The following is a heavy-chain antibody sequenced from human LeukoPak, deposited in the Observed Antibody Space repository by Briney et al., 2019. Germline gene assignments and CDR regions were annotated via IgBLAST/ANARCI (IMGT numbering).Heavy chain of an antibody. D-gene: IGHD3-3*01. CDR1: GFTFNNFA. CDR2: ISSSSSYI. J-gene: IGHJ3*02. V-gene: IGHV3-21*01. CDR3: ARDRLYDFWSGYQIDAFDI. Sequence: PGGSLRLSCAASGFTFNNFAMSWVRQAPGKGLEWVSSISSSSSYIYYADSVKGRFTISRDNAKNSLYLQMNSLRAEDTAVYYCARDRLYDFWSGYQIDAFDIWGQGTMVTVSS.